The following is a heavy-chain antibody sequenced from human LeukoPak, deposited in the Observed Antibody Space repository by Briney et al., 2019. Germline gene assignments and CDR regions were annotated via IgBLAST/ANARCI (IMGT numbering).Heavy chain of an antibody. CDR2: ISGSGGST. Sequence: PGGSLRLSCAASGFTFSSYAMSWVRQAPGKGLEWVSAISGSGGSTYYADSVRGRFAISRDNSKNTLYLQMNSLRAEDTAVYYCAKDPVGYYYPWVTSGYWGQGTLVTVSS. CDR3: AKDPVGYYYPWVTSGY. D-gene: IGHD3-10*01. J-gene: IGHJ4*02. V-gene: IGHV3-23*01. CDR1: GFTFSSYA.